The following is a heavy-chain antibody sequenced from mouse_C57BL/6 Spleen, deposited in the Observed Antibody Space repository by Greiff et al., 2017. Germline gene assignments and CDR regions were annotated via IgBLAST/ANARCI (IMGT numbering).Heavy chain of an antibody. J-gene: IGHJ1*03. CDR2: IYPGDGDT. D-gene: IGHD1-1*01. CDR1: GYAFSSSW. Sequence: QVQLQQSGPELVKPGASVKISCKASGYAFSSSWMNWVKQRPGKGLEWIGRIYPGDGDTNYNGKFKGKATLTADKSSSTAYMQLSSLTSEDSAVYFCAPSCYGSSYGYFDVWGTGTTVTVSS. CDR3: APSCYGSSYGYFDV. V-gene: IGHV1-82*01.